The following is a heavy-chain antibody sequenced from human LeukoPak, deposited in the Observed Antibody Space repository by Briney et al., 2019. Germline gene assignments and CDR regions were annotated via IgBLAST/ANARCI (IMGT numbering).Heavy chain of an antibody. Sequence: GGSLRLSCAASGFTFSSYAMSWVRQAPGKGLEWVSAISGSGGSTYYADSVKGRFTISGDNSKNTLYLQMNSLRAEDTAVYYCAKDFGGYYGDYIDYWGQGTLVTVSS. J-gene: IGHJ4*02. CDR2: ISGSGGST. CDR3: AKDFGGYYGDYIDY. CDR1: GFTFSSYA. D-gene: IGHD4-17*01. V-gene: IGHV3-23*01.